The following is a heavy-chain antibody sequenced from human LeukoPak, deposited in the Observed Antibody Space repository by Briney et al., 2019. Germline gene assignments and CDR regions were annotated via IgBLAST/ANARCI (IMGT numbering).Heavy chain of an antibody. D-gene: IGHD3-22*01. V-gene: IGHV1-2*02. CDR1: GYTFTGYY. CDR2: INPNSGGT. Sequence: ASVKVSCTTSGYTFTGYYMHWVRQAPGQGLEWMGWINPNSGGTNYAQRFQGRVTMTRDTSMSTAYMELSRLRSDDSAVYYCARYFYDSSGSSSDAFDIWGQGTMVTVSS. CDR3: ARYFYDSSGSSSDAFDI. J-gene: IGHJ3*02.